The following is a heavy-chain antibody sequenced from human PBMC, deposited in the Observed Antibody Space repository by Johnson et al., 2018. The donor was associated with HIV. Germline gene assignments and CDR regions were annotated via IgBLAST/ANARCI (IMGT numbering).Heavy chain of an antibody. D-gene: IGHD5-12*01. J-gene: IGHJ3*02. CDR3: AKDFGYPRPRDAFDI. V-gene: IGHV3-30*02. Sequence: QVQLVESGGGVVQPGGSLRLSCAASGFTFSNYGMHWVRQAPGKGLEWVAFIRYDGSNKYYADSVKGRFTISRDNSKNTLYLQMNSLRAEDTAVYYCAKDFGYPRPRDAFDIWGQGTMVTVSS. CDR1: GFTFSNYG. CDR2: IRYDGSNK.